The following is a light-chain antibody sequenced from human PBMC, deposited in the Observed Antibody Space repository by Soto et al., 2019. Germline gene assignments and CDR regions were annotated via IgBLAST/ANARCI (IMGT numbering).Light chain of an antibody. CDR2: GTS. J-gene: IGKJ1*01. CDR3: QQYGSSPWT. Sequence: ETVLTQSPGSLSLSLGDRATLSCRASQTVSNSYLAWYQQKPGQAPRLLIYGTSSRATGIPDRFSGSGSGTDFTHTINRLEPEDFVIYYCQQYGSSPWTFGQGTKVEIK. CDR1: QTVSNSY. V-gene: IGKV3-20*01.